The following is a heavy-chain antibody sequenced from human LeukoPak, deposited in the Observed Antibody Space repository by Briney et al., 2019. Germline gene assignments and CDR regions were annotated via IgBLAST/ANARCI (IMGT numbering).Heavy chain of an antibody. Sequence: SETLSLTCSVSGDSMTNHYWNWIRQPAGKGLEWIGRMYSSGSTNYNPSLKSRVTISVDTSKNQFSLKLSSVTAADTAVYYCARGAPLMVRGVTHDYWGQGTLVTVSS. CDR1: GDSMTNHY. CDR3: ARGAPLMVRGVTHDY. D-gene: IGHD3-10*01. CDR2: MYSSGST. V-gene: IGHV4-4*07. J-gene: IGHJ4*02.